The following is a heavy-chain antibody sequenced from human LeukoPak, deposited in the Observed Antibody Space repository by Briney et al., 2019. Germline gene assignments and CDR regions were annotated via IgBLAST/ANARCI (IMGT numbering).Heavy chain of an antibody. CDR3: ARGRLGRQHASFFDS. CDR2: IYYSGST. Sequence: SETLSLTCSVSDGSMGTYYWGWIRQPPGKGLEWIGYIYYSGSTTYNPSLKSRVTVSVDTSKDQFSLKLTSMTAADTAVYYCARGRLGRQHASFFDSWGQGTLVTVSS. D-gene: IGHD2-2*01. CDR1: DGSMGTYY. V-gene: IGHV4-59*08. J-gene: IGHJ4*02.